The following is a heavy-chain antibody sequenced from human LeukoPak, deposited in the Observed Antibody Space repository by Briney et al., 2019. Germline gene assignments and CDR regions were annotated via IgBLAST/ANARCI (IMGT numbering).Heavy chain of an antibody. CDR3: ARVALSWHAAERHALGSP. V-gene: IGHV3-11*06. J-gene: IGHJ5*02. D-gene: IGHD6-13*01. CDR1: EFNFGDYY. Sequence: GGSLRLSCAASEFNFGDYYMGWIRQAPGKGLEWVSHISSSSSYTKYADSVKGRFTISRDNARNSLYLQMNSLRPEDTAVYYCARVALSWHAAERHALGSPWGQGTLVTVSS. CDR2: ISSSSSYT.